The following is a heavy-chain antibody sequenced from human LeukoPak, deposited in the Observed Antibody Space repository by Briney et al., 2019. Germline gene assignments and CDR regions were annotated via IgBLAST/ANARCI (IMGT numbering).Heavy chain of an antibody. Sequence: GASVKVSCKASGYTFTSYGISWVRQAPGQGLVWMGWISAYNGNTNYAQKLQGRVTMTTDTSTSTAYMELRSLKSDDTAVYYCARDRRFNYYGSGSYYPRQDGSKCRFDPWGQGTLVTVSS. CDR3: ARDRRFNYYGSGSYYPRQDGSKCRFDP. V-gene: IGHV1-18*01. CDR1: GYTFTSYG. J-gene: IGHJ5*02. CDR2: ISAYNGNT. D-gene: IGHD3-10*01.